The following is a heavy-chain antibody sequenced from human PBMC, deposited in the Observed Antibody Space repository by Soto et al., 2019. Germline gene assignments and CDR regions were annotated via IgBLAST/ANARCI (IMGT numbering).Heavy chain of an antibody. J-gene: IGHJ6*02. CDR2: MNPKSGNT. V-gene: IGHV1-8*01. CDR1: GYTFTNYD. CDR3: ARSRGYDFWSGYFHYYGMDV. D-gene: IGHD3-3*01. Sequence: VASVKVSCKASGYTFTNYDISWARQATGQGLEWMGWMNPKSGNTGYARKFQGRVTMTRNTSISTAYMELSSLRSDDTAVYYCARSRGYDFWSGYFHYYGMDVWG.